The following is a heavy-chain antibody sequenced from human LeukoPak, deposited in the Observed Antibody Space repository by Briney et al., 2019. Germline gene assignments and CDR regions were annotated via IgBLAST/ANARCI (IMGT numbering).Heavy chain of an antibody. Sequence: GGSLRLSCSASGFTFSSYDMHWVRQAPGKGLEYVSAISSNGGSTYYADSVKGRFTISRDNSKNTLSLQMSSLRAEDTAVYYCVKDPEGYSYGLRLYYFDYWGQGTLVTVSS. CDR3: VKDPEGYSYGLRLYYFDY. V-gene: IGHV3-64D*09. CDR1: GFTFSSYD. J-gene: IGHJ4*02. D-gene: IGHD5-18*01. CDR2: ISSNGGST.